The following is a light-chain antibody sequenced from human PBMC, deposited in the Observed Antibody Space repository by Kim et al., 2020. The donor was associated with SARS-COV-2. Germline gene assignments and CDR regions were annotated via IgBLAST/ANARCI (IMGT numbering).Light chain of an antibody. CDR2: DNN. CDR3: GTWDSSLSAGNYV. J-gene: IGLJ1*01. V-gene: IGLV1-51*01. Sequence: KVTLSGSGSSSNIGNNYVSWYQQLPGTAPKLLIYDNNKRPSGIPDRFSGSKSGTSATLGITGLQTGDEADYYCGTWDSSLSAGNYVFGTGTKVTVL. CDR1: SSNIGNNY.